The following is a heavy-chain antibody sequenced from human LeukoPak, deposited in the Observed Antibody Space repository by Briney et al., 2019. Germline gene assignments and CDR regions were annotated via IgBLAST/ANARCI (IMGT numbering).Heavy chain of an antibody. V-gene: IGHV1-69*13. Sequence: ASVKVSCKASGGTFSSYAISWVRQAPGQGLEWMGGIIPIFGTANYAQKFQGRVTITADESTSTAYMELSSLRSEDTAVYYCASHRTGEYYWYFDLWGRGTLVTVSS. CDR2: IIPIFGTA. D-gene: IGHD7-27*01. CDR1: GGTFSSYA. CDR3: ASHRTGEYYWYFDL. J-gene: IGHJ2*01.